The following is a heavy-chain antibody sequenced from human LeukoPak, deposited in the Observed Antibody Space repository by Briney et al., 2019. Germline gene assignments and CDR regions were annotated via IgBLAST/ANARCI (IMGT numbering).Heavy chain of an antibody. CDR2: IYPGDSDT. CDR1: GYSFTSYW. V-gene: IGHV5-51*01. D-gene: IGHD4-23*01. J-gene: IGHJ4*02. Sequence: GESLKISWKGSGYSFTSYWIGWVRQTPGQGLGWMGIIYPGDSDTRYSPSFQGHVTLSADKSISTAYLQWSSLEASDTAMYYCARDDYGGNSGDYWGQGTLVTVSS. CDR3: ARDDYGGNSGDY.